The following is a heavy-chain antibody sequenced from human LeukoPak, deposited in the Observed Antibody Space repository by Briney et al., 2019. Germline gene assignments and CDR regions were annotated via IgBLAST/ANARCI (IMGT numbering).Heavy chain of an antibody. CDR1: GGTFSSYT. J-gene: IGHJ4*02. D-gene: IGHD5-12*01. CDR2: IIPIFGTA. CDR3: ARDSRTYQGSWIVATIELDY. V-gene: IGHV1-69*05. Sequence: SVKVSCKASGGTFSSYTISWVRQAPGQGLEWMGRIIPIFGTANYAQKFQGRVTITTDESTSTAYMELSSLRSEDTAVYFCARDSRTYQGSWIVATIELDYWGQGTLVTVSS.